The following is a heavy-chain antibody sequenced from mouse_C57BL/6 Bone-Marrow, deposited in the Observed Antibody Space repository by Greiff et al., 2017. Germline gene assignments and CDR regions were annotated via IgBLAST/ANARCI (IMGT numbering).Heavy chain of an antibody. CDR2: INPSSGYT. Sequence: VQLQQSGAELARPGASVKMSCKASGYTFTSYTMHWVKQGPGQGLEWIGYINPSSGYTKYNQKFKDQATLTADRSSSTDYMQLSSLTSEDSAVYYCARLWDEGYFDYWGQGTAHTVSS. CDR1: GYTFTSYT. J-gene: IGHJ2*01. D-gene: IGHD4-1*01. V-gene: IGHV1-4*01. CDR3: ARLWDEGYFDY.